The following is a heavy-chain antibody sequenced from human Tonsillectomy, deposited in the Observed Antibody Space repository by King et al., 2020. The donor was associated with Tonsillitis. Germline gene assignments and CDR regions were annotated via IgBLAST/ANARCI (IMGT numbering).Heavy chain of an antibody. CDR2: IWFDGSNT. J-gene: IGHJ4*02. CDR1: GFTFSSYA. D-gene: IGHD1-26*01. Sequence: VQLVESGGGVVQPGRSLRLSCAASGFTFSSYAMHWVRQAPGKGLEWVAIIWFDGSNTYYGDSVKGRFTISRDNSKNTLFLQMNSLRAEDTAVYYCARDEGAVGGTFFDAWGQGTLVTVSS. V-gene: IGHV3-33*01. CDR3: ARDEGAVGGTFFDA.